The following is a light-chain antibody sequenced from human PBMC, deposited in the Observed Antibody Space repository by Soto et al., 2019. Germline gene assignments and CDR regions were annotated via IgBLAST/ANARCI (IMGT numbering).Light chain of an antibody. V-gene: IGKV3-15*01. CDR1: QSVSID. Sequence: EIVMTQSPAILSVSPGARATLSCRASQSVSIDLAWYQQTPGQAPRLLIYGASTRATGIPVSFSGSASGTEFTLTISSLQSEELTVYDCQQYNKWPLTVGQGTKGEIK. J-gene: IGKJ1*01. CDR2: GAS. CDR3: QQYNKWPLT.